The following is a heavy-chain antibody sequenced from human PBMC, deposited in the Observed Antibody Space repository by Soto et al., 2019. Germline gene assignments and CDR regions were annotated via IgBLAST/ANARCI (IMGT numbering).Heavy chain of an antibody. D-gene: IGHD4-17*01. CDR1: GFSLSTIGMG. CDR2: IYWDDDK. Sequence: QITLKESGPTLVKPTQTLTLTCTFSGFSLSTIGMGVGWIRQPPGKALEWLALIYWDDDKRYSPSLNSRLTITKDTSKNQVVLTMTNMDPVDTATYYCALSTTVKTTYAFDIWGQGTMVTVSS. CDR3: ALSTTVKTTYAFDI. J-gene: IGHJ3*02. V-gene: IGHV2-5*02.